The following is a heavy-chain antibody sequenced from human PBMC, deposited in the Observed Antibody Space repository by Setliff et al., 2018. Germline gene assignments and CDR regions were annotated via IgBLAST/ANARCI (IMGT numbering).Heavy chain of an antibody. CDR1: GGSITSGSYY. Sequence: LSLTCAVSGGSITSGSYYWSWIRQPAGEGLEWIGRLHTSGTTVYNPSLKGRVTISADTSTNHFSLKLTSVTAADTAVYYCARDNTIVGATDYWGQGALVTVS. CDR2: LHTSGTT. V-gene: IGHV4-61*02. J-gene: IGHJ4*02. CDR3: ARDNTIVGATDY. D-gene: IGHD1-26*01.